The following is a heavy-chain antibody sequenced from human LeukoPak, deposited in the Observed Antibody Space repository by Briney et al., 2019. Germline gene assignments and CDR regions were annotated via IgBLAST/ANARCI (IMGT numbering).Heavy chain of an antibody. CDR1: GGTFSSYA. Sequence: PAASVKVSCKASGGTFSSYAISWVRQAPGQGLEWMGGIIPIFGTANYAQKFQGRVTITADESTSTAYMELSSLRSEDTAVYYCARERSSGYNDAFDIWGQGTMVTVSS. J-gene: IGHJ3*02. D-gene: IGHD3-22*01. CDR3: ARERSSGYNDAFDI. V-gene: IGHV1-69*13. CDR2: IIPIFGTA.